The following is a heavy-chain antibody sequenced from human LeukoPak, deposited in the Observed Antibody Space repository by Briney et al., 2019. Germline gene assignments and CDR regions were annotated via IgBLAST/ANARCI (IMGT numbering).Heavy chain of an antibody. CDR2: ISPDGSYA. CDR1: GFTFSSFG. CDR3: ARERGAFDY. V-gene: IGHV3-30*04. D-gene: IGHD3-10*01. Sequence: GRSLRLSCAASGFTFSSFGLHWVRQAPGRGREWVALISPDGSYAYYADSVKGRFTISRDNSENTFYLQLTNVRSEDAAVYFCARERGAFDYGGQGTLVTVSS. J-gene: IGHJ4*02.